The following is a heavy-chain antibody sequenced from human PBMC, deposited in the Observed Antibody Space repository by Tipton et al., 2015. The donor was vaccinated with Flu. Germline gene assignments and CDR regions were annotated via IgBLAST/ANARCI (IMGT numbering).Heavy chain of an antibody. CDR3: ARQIGGGDCY. CDR1: GFTFSSYW. V-gene: IGHV3-7*03. D-gene: IGHD2-21*01. CDR2: INLDGSEK. J-gene: IGHJ4*02. Sequence: SLRLSCAASGFTFSSYWMHWVRQAPGKGLEWVANINLDGSEKYYVDSVKGRFTISRDNAKNSLYLQMNSLRADDTAVYYCARQIGGGDCYWGQGTLVTVSS.